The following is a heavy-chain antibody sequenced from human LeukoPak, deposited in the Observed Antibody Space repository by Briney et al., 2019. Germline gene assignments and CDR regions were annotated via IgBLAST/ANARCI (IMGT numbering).Heavy chain of an antibody. V-gene: IGHV3-53*01. D-gene: IGHD6-13*01. CDR1: GFTVSSNY. CDR3: ARVGRQQLVDY. J-gene: IGHJ4*02. CDR2: IYSGGST. Sequence: GGSLRLSCAASGFTVSSNYMSWVRQAPGKGLEWVSVIYSGGSTYYADSVKGRFTISRDNSKNTLHLQMNSLRAEDTAVYYCARVGRQQLVDYWGQGTLVTVSS.